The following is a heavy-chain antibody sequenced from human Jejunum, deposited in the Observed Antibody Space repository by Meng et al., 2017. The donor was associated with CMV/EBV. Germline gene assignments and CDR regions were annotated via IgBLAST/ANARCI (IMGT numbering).Heavy chain of an antibody. CDR3: VREQPLNMLPYFDY. V-gene: IGHV3-13*01. D-gene: IGHD2-8*01. J-gene: IGHJ4*02. CDR1: GFTFSTYD. CDR2: ISSAGDT. Sequence: SGFTFSTYDMHWVRQPTGKGLEWVSVISSAGDTDYPDSVKGRFAISRENVRNSLCLQMNSLRAEDTAVYYCVREQPLNMLPYFDYWGQGTPVTVSS.